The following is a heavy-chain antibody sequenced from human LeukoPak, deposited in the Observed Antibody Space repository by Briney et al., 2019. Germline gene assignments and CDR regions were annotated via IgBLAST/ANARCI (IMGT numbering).Heavy chain of an antibody. V-gene: IGHV4-4*07. Sequence: SETLSLTCTVSGGSISSYYWSWIRHPAGKGLEWIGRIYTSGSTNYNPSLKSRVTMSVDTSKNQFSLKLSSVTAADTAVYYCARDPYCSGGSCYDDAFDIWGQGTMVTVSS. CDR2: IYTSGST. J-gene: IGHJ3*02. CDR3: ARDPYCSGGSCYDDAFDI. D-gene: IGHD2-15*01. CDR1: GGSISSYY.